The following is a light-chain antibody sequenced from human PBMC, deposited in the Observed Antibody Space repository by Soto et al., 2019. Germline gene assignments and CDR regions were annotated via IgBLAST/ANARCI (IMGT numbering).Light chain of an antibody. Sequence: DIQMTQSPSSLSASVGDRVTVTCRAGQSIRTYLNWYQQKQERAPKLXIYAASTLQSGVPSRFSGSGSGTDFTLTISSLQPEDFATYYCQQSYSTPLTFGGGTKVDIK. J-gene: IGKJ4*01. V-gene: IGKV1-39*01. CDR1: QSIRTY. CDR2: AAS. CDR3: QQSYSTPLT.